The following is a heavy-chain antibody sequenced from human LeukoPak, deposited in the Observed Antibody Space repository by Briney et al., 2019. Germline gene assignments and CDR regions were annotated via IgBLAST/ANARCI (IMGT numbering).Heavy chain of an antibody. V-gene: IGHV3-23*01. D-gene: IGHD6-13*01. J-gene: IGHJ4*02. CDR3: AKDQPTFQQLVERFDY. CDR1: GFTFSSYA. Sequence: GGSLRLSCAASGFTFSSYAMSWVRQAPGKGLEWVSAISGSGGSTYYADSVKGRFTISRDNSKNTLYLQMNSLRAEDTAVYYCAKDQPTFQQLVERFDYWGQGTLVTVSS. CDR2: ISGSGGST.